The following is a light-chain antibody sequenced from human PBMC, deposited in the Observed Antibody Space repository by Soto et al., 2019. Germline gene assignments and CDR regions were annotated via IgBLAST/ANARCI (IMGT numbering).Light chain of an antibody. CDR2: KAS. CDR3: QHYFGYLWT. Sequence: IQMTQSPSTLSASVGDRVTITCRASQSISSWLAWYQQKPGKAPKLLIYKASTLKSGVPPRFSGSGSGTEFTLTIDSLQPDDFATYYCQHYFGYLWTFGQGTKVDIK. V-gene: IGKV1-5*03. J-gene: IGKJ1*01. CDR1: QSISSW.